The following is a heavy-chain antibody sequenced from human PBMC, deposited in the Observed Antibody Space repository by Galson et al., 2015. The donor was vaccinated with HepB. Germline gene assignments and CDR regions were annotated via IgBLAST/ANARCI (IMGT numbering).Heavy chain of an antibody. J-gene: IGHJ4*02. D-gene: IGHD6-6*01. CDR1: GFTFSSYA. CDR3: AKDSESRWEGQLVCSDY. Sequence: SLRLSCAASGFTFSSYAMSWVRQAPGKGLEWVSAISGSGGSTYYADSVKGRFTISRDNSKNTLYLQMNGLRAEDTAVYYCAKDSESRWEGQLVCSDYWGQGTLVTVSS. CDR2: ISGSGGST. V-gene: IGHV3-23*01.